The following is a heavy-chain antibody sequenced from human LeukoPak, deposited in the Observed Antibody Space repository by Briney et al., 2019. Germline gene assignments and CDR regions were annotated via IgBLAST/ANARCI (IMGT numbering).Heavy chain of an antibody. D-gene: IGHD1-26*01. CDR3: ARGYHSGSYYHH. Sequence: PSETLSLTCVVYGGSFNGYYWSWVRQPPGKGLEWIGETNQSGSTNYNPSLKSRVTISVDTSKNQFSLKLSSVTAADTAVYYCARGYHSGSYYHHWGQGTLVTVSS. V-gene: IGHV4-34*01. J-gene: IGHJ1*01. CDR1: GGSFNGYY. CDR2: TNQSGST.